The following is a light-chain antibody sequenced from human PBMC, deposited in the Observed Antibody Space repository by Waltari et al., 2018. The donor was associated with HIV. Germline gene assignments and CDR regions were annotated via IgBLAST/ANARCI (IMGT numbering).Light chain of an antibody. J-gene: IGLJ3*02. V-gene: IGLV2-8*01. CDR2: EVN. CDR1: SSDVGGAKS. Sequence: QSALTQPPSASGSPGQSVPIPCTGTSSDVGGAKSVSWYQQHPGKAPKLMIYEVNKRPSGVPDRFSGSKSANTASLTVSGLQADDEADYYCNSYAGSNNWVFGGGTKLTVL. CDR3: NSYAGSNNWV.